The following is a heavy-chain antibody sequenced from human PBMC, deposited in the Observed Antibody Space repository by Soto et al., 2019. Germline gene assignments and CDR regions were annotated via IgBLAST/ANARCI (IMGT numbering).Heavy chain of an antibody. CDR2: ISYDGSNK. Sequence: PGGSLRLSCAASGFTFSSYAMHWVRQAPGKGLEWVAVISYDGSNKYYADSVKGRFTISRDNSKNTLYLQMNSLRAEDTAVYYCARDVPFTMIVVATSINAFDIWGQGTMVTVSS. J-gene: IGHJ3*02. CDR1: GFTFSSYA. CDR3: ARDVPFTMIVVATSINAFDI. V-gene: IGHV3-30-3*01. D-gene: IGHD3-22*01.